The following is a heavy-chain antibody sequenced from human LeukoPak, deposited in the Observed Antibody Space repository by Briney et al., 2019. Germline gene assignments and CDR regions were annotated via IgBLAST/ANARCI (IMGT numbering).Heavy chain of an antibody. V-gene: IGHV3-53*01. CDR3: ARGLRAHYAFDI. CDR2: IYSGGST. Sequence: GGSLRLSCAASGFIFSSNYMSWVRQAPGKGLEWVSVIYSGGSTYYADSVKGRFTISRDNSKNTLYLQMNSLRAEDTAVYYCARGLRAHYAFDIWGQGTMVTVSS. J-gene: IGHJ3*02. CDR1: GFIFSSNY. D-gene: IGHD2-8*01.